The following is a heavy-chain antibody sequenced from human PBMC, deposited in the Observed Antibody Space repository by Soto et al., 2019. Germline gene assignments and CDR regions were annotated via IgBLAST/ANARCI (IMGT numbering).Heavy chain of an antibody. Sequence: PGGSLRLSCAASGFTFSSYSMNWVRQAPGKGLEWVSSISSSSSYIYYADSVKGRFTISRDNAKNSLYLQMNSLRAEDTAVYYCARDLDNYDILTGYYTGYYGMDVWGQGTTVTVSS. CDR1: GFTFSSYS. CDR2: ISSSSSYI. D-gene: IGHD3-9*01. J-gene: IGHJ6*02. CDR3: ARDLDNYDILTGYYTGYYGMDV. V-gene: IGHV3-21*01.